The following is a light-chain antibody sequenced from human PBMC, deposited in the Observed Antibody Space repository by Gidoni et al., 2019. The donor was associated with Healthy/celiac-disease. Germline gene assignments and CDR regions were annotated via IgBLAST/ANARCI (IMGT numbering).Light chain of an antibody. CDR1: SSDVGGYNY. Sequence: QSALPQPASVPGSPGPSITISCTGTSSDVGGYNYVSWYQQHPDKAPKLMIYDVSNRPSGVSNRFSGSKSGNTASLTISGLQAEDEADYYCSSYTSSSTRVFGGGTKLTVL. CDR3: SSYTSSSTRV. V-gene: IGLV2-14*01. J-gene: IGLJ2*01. CDR2: DVS.